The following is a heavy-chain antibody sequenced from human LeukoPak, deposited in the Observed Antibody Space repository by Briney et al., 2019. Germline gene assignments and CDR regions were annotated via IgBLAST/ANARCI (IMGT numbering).Heavy chain of an antibody. V-gene: IGHV3-21*01. CDR2: ISSSTYI. CDR1: GFTFSTYT. Sequence: PGGSLRLSCAASGFTFSTYTMNWVRQAPGKGLEWVSSISSSTYIYYADSVKGRFTISRDNAKSSLYLQLNSRRAEDTAVYYCARGAGLYYYDTSGYYSSSDYWGQGTLVTVSS. J-gene: IGHJ4*02. D-gene: IGHD3-22*01. CDR3: ARGAGLYYYDTSGYYSSSDY.